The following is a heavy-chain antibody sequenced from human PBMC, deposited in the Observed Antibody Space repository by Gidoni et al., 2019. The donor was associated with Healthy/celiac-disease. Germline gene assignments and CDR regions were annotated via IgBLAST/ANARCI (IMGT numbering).Heavy chain of an antibody. V-gene: IGHV4-38-2*02. D-gene: IGHD4-17*01. CDR3: ARDLPRLSVTTADAFDI. CDR2: IYHSGST. CDR1: GYSISSGSY. Sequence: QVQLQESGPGLVKPSETLSLTCPVSGYSISSGSYWGWIRQPPGKGLEWIGSIYHSGSTYYNPSLKSRVTISVDTSKNQFSLKLSSVTAADTAVYFCARDLPRLSVTTADAFDIWGQGTMVTVSS. J-gene: IGHJ3*02.